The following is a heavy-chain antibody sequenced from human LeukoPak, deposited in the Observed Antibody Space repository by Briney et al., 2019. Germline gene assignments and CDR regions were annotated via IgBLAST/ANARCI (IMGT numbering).Heavy chain of an antibody. V-gene: IGHV3-30*18. CDR2: ISYVGSNK. CDR1: GFTFSIYG. D-gene: IGHD6-13*01. Sequence: SGRSLRLSCVASGFTFSIYGMHWVRQAPGKGLGWEGAISYVGSNKYYADSVKGRFTISRDNSKNPLYLQMNSLTAEDMALYYCAKDLRGPAAGTWYFDPWGRGTLVTVSS. CDR3: AKDLRGPAAGTWYFDP. J-gene: IGHJ2*01.